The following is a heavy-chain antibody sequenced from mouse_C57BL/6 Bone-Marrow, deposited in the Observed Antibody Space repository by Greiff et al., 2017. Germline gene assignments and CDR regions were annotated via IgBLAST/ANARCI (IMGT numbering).Heavy chain of an antibody. D-gene: IGHD1-1*01. CDR1: GYTFTSYW. CDR2: IHPNSGST. CDR3: AREGSSYDWYFDV. V-gene: IGHV1-64*01. J-gene: IGHJ1*03. Sequence: QVQLKQPGAELVKPGASVKLSCKASGYTFTSYWMHWVKQRPGQGLEWIGMIHPNSGSTNYNEKFKSKATLTVDKSSSTAYMQLSSLTSEDSAVDYCAREGSSYDWYFDVWGTGTTVTVAS.